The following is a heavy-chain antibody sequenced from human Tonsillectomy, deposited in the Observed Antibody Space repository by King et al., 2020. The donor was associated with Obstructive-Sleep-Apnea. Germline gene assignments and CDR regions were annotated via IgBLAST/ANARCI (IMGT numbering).Heavy chain of an antibody. CDR3: ARTSGSHAFEF. CDR1: GYIFTSYG. V-gene: IGHV1-18*01. Sequence: VQLVESGAEVKKPGASVKVSCKTSGYIFTSYGISWVRQAPGQGLEWMGWISGYNAKTHYAQRLQGRVTMTIETSTTTVYMEVRSLISDDTAMYYCARTSGSHAFEFWGQGTMVTVSS. D-gene: IGHD1-26*01. CDR2: ISGYNAKT. J-gene: IGHJ3*01.